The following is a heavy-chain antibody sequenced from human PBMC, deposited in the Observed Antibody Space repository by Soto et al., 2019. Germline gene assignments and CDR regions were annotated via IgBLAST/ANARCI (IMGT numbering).Heavy chain of an antibody. V-gene: IGHV1-69*10. Sequence: SSVKVSCKASGYTFTTYAISWVRQAPGQGLEWMGWSNPNLGETNYAQKFQGRVTITTDKSTSTAYMELSSLRSEDTAVYYCARDLAGVLYGMDVWGQGTTVTVSS. CDR3: ARDLAGVLYGMDV. CDR1: GYTFTTYA. CDR2: SNPNLGET. D-gene: IGHD6-13*01. J-gene: IGHJ6*02.